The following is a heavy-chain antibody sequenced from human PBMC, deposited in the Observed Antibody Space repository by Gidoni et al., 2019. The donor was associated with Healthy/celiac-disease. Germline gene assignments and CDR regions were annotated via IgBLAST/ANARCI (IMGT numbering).Heavy chain of an antibody. Sequence: EVQLLESGGGLEKPGGSLRPSCAASGFTFSSYAMRWVRQAPGKGLEWVSAISGSGGSTYYADSVKGRFTISRDNSKNTLYLQMNSLRAEDTAVYYCAKDIDYDSSGYPTLFDYWGQGTLVTVSS. CDR2: ISGSGGST. J-gene: IGHJ4*02. CDR1: GFTFSSYA. D-gene: IGHD3-22*01. V-gene: IGHV3-23*01. CDR3: AKDIDYDSSGYPTLFDY.